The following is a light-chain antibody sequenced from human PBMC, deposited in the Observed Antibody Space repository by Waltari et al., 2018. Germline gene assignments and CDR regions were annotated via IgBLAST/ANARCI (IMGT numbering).Light chain of an antibody. Sequence: DIVMTQSPATLSVSPGERPTLSCRASQGVSANLAWYQQKPGQAPRLLIYGASTRATGIPARFSGSGSGTEFTLTISSPQSEDFAVDYCQQYSKRPLTSGGGTKVEIK. J-gene: IGKJ4*01. CDR3: QQYSKRPLT. CDR1: QGVSAN. CDR2: GAS. V-gene: IGKV3-15*01.